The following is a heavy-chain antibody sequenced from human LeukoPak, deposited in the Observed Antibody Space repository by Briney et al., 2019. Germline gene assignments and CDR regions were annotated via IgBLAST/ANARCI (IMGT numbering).Heavy chain of an antibody. D-gene: IGHD2-21*02. CDR3: AKAYCGGDCYRAPFDY. J-gene: IGHJ4*02. Sequence: GGSLRLSCASSGSTFDDYAMHWVRQAPGKGLEWVSGISWNSGSIGYADSVKGRFTISRDNAKNSLYLQMNSLRAEDTALYYCAKAYCGGDCYRAPFDYWGQGTLVTVSS. CDR2: ISWNSGSI. CDR1: GSTFDDYA. V-gene: IGHV3-9*01.